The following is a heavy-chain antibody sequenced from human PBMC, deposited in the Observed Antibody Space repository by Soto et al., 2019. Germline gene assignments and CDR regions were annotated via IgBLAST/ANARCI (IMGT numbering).Heavy chain of an antibody. CDR3: ARTAATAPFDY. CDR2: IYYSGST. D-gene: IGHD1-26*01. V-gene: IGHV4-30-4*01. CDR1: GGSISSGDYY. Sequence: PSETLSLTCTVSGGSISSGDYYWSWIRQPPGKGLEWIGYIYYSGSTYYNPSLKSRVTISVDTSKNQFSLKLSSVTAADTAVYYCARTAATAPFDYWGQGTLVTVSS. J-gene: IGHJ4*02.